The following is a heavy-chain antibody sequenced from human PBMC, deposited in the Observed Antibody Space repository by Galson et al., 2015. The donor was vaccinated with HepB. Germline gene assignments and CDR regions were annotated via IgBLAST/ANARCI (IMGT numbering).Heavy chain of an antibody. V-gene: IGHV4-30-2*01. CDR2: IYHSGST. D-gene: IGHD3/OR15-3a*01. CDR1: GGPISSGGYS. Sequence: QVQLQESGPGLVKPSQTLSLTCAVPGGPISSGGYSWSWIRQPPGKGLEWIGYIYHSGSTYYNPSLKSRVTISVDRSKNQFSLKLSSVTAADTAVYYCARDRAGGPWTDAFDIWGQGAMVTVSS. CDR3: ARDRAGGPWTDAFDI. J-gene: IGHJ3*02.